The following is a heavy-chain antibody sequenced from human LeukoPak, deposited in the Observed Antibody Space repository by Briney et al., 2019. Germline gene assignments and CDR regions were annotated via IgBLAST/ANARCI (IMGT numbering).Heavy chain of an antibody. CDR2: ISASNGDT. CDR3: ARWDYDFWSGLDP. D-gene: IGHD3-3*01. Sequence: ASVRVSCKASGYTFTSYGISWVRQAPGQGLEWMGWISASNGDTHYSEKFQDRITVTTDTSTSTAYMELRSLVSDDTAVYYCARWDYDFWSGLDPWGQGTLVTVSS. CDR1: GYTFTSYG. V-gene: IGHV1-18*01. J-gene: IGHJ5*02.